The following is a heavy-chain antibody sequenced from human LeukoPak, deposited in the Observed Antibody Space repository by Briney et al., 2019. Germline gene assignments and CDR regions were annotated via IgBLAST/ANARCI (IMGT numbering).Heavy chain of an antibody. CDR2: IYYSGNT. CDR3: ARVQLDCSSTSCYLFDY. V-gene: IGHV4-30-4*08. Sequence: SQTLSLTCTVSGGSISSGDYHWRWIRQPPGKGLVWIGYIYYSGNTYYNAPLKSRVTISVDTSKNQLSLKLSSVTAADTAVYYCARVQLDCSSTSCYLFDYRGQGTLVTVSS. J-gene: IGHJ4*02. CDR1: GGSISSGDYH. D-gene: IGHD2-2*01.